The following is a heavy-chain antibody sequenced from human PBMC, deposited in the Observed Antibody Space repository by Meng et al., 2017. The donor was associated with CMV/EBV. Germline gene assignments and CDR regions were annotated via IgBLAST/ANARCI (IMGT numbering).Heavy chain of an antibody. D-gene: IGHD2-2*01. J-gene: IGHJ1*01. Sequence: SVKVSCKASGFTFTSSAVQWVRQARGQRLEWIGWIFVGSGNTNYAQKFQERVTITRDMSTSTAYMELSSLRSEDTAVYYCAAGGNIVVVPAATMGESEYFQHWGQGTLVTVSS. CDR2: IFVGSGNT. CDR1: GFTFTSSA. CDR3: AAGGNIVVVPAATMGESEYFQH. V-gene: IGHV1-58*01.